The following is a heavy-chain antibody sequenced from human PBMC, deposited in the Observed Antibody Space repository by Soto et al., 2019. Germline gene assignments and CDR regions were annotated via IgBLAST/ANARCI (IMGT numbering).Heavy chain of an antibody. CDR1: GYIFTSYW. CDR2: ISPYDSDT. CDR3: ARQLGVAAGFS. V-gene: IGHV5-51*01. J-gene: IGHJ5*02. D-gene: IGHD6-25*01. Sequence: GESLEISGTGSGYIFTSYWIGWVRQMPGKGLEWMGIISPYDSDTRYSPSFQGQVTISADKSISTAYLQWRRLEASDTAIYYCARQLGVAAGFSWGQGTLVTVSS.